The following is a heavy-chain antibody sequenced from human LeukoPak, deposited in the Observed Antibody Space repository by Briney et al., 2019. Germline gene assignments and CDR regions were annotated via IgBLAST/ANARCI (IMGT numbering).Heavy chain of an antibody. J-gene: IGHJ4*02. CDR2: ISATGGTI. V-gene: IGHV3-48*04. D-gene: IGHD3-10*01. CDR1: GFTFSSNG. Sequence: GGSLRLSCAASGFTFSSNGMNWVRQAPGKGLEWVSYISATGGTIYYADSVKGRFTISRDNAKNSLYLQMNSLRAEDTAVYYCARNGLESLYFFDYWGQGTLVTVSS. CDR3: ARNGLESLYFFDY.